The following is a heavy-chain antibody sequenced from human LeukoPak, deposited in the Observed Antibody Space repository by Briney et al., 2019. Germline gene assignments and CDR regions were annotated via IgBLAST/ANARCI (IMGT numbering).Heavy chain of an antibody. CDR3: ARDMGAYYYDSSGYYQLDY. J-gene: IGHJ4*02. Sequence: GGSLRLSCAASGFTFSDYYMSWIRQAPGKGLESVSYISSSGSTIYYADSVKGRFTISRDNAKNSLYLQMNSLRAEDTAVYYCARDMGAYYYDSSGYYQLDYWGQGTLVTVSS. D-gene: IGHD3-22*01. V-gene: IGHV3-11*04. CDR1: GFTFSDYY. CDR2: ISSSGSTI.